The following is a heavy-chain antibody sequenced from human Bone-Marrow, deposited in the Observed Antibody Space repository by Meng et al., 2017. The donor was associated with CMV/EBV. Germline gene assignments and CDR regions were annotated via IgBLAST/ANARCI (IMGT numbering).Heavy chain of an antibody. J-gene: IGHJ4*02. CDR3: AKECGGLSSSGLKALDY. V-gene: IGHV3-30*02. CDR1: GFTFSSYG. D-gene: IGHD3-22*01. Sequence: GEYLKISCAASGFTFSSYGMHWVRQAPGKGLEWVAFIRYDGSNKYYADSVKGRFTISRDNSKNTLYLQMNSLRAEDTAVYYCAKECGGLSSSGLKALDYWGQGTLVTVSS. CDR2: IRYDGSNK.